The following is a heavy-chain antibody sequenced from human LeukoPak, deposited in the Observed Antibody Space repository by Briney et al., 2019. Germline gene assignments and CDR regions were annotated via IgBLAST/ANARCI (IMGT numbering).Heavy chain of an antibody. D-gene: IGHD2/OR15-2a*01. Sequence: KASETLSLTCSVSGGSISNYYWTWIRQPPGKGLEWIGYIYYSGSTKYNGSLRSRVTISVDTSKNQFSLRLSSLTAADTAVYYCARRRAVPGFYYFDYWGQGTLVTVSS. CDR1: GGSISNYY. V-gene: IGHV4-59*08. CDR3: ARRRAVPGFYYFDY. J-gene: IGHJ4*02. CDR2: IYYSGST.